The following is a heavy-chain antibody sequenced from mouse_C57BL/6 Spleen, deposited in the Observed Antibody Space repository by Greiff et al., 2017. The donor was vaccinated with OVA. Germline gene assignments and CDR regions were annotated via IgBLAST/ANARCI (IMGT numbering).Heavy chain of an antibody. CDR1: GYTFTSYW. J-gene: IGHJ4*01. Sequence: VQLQQPGAELVMPGASVKLSCKASGYTFTSYWMHWVKQRPGQGLEWIGEIDPSDSYTNYNQKFKGKSTLTVDKSSSTAYMQLSSLTSEDSAVYYCARYYGSSPYYAMDYWGQGTSVTVSS. CDR3: ARYYGSSPYYAMDY. V-gene: IGHV1-69*01. CDR2: IDPSDSYT. D-gene: IGHD1-1*01.